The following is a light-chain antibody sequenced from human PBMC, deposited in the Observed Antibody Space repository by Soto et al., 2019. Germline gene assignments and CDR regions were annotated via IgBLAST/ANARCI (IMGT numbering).Light chain of an antibody. V-gene: IGKV3-11*01. CDR2: DAS. CDR3: HQRSSWIT. J-gene: IGKJ5*01. Sequence: EIVLTQSPATLSLWPGETAILSCRASQSVNSHLSWYQQKPGQAPRLLIYDASKRAPGIPARFSCSGSATEFTLTISSLEPEDFAHYYCHQRSSWITCGQGTRMEIE. CDR1: QSVNSH.